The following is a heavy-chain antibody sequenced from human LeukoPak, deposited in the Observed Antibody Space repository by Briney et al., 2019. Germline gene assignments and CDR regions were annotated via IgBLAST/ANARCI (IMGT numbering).Heavy chain of an antibody. Sequence: GGSLRLSCTASGFTFSNYWMTWVRQAPGKGLEWVANIKQDGSEKYYEDSVKGRFTISRDNAKNSLYLQMNTLRAEDTAVYYCARGEGLGTTNGGYYFAYWGQGSLVIVSS. V-gene: IGHV3-7*01. CDR3: ARGEGLGTTNGGYYFAY. CDR2: IKQDGSEK. J-gene: IGHJ4*02. D-gene: IGHD1-26*01. CDR1: GFTFSNYW.